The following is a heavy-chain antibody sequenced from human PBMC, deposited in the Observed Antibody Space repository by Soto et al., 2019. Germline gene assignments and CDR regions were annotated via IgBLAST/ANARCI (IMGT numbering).Heavy chain of an antibody. CDR3: VRRGSGNCDY. D-gene: IGHD3-10*01. Sequence: EVQLAESGGGMVQPGGSLRLSCVASGFTFSSYDMHWVRQAPGKGLEYVSSISSNGGTTYYGNSVKGRFTISRDNSKNTLYLQMGSLRAEDMAVYYCVRRGSGNCDYWGQGTLVTVSS. CDR2: ISSNGGTT. CDR1: GFTFSSYD. V-gene: IGHV3-64*01. J-gene: IGHJ4*02.